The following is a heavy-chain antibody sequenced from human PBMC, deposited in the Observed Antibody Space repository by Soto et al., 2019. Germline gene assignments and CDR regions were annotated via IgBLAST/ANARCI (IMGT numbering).Heavy chain of an antibody. J-gene: IGHJ5*02. V-gene: IGHV4-59*01. CDR2: IYYSGST. CDR1: GGSLSSYY. Sequence: SETLSLTCTVSGGSLSSYYWSWIRQPPGKGLEWIGYIYYSGSTNYNPSLKSRVTISVDTSKNQFSLKLSSVTAADTAVYYCARDSDRWFVHWGQGTLVTVSS. CDR3: ARDSDRWFVH.